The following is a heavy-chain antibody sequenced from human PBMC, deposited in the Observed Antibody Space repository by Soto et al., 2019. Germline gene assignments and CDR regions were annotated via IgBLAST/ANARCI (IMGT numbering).Heavy chain of an antibody. V-gene: IGHV4-59*08. J-gene: IGHJ4*02. CDR1: GGSISSYY. Sequence: SETLSLTCTVSGGSISSYYWSWIRQPPGKGLEWIGYIYYSGSTNYNPSLKNRVTISVDTSKNQFPLKLSSVTAADTAMYYCASSRLGAIIIDYWGQGTLVTVSS. CDR2: IYYSGST. D-gene: IGHD1-26*01. CDR3: ASSRLGAIIIDY.